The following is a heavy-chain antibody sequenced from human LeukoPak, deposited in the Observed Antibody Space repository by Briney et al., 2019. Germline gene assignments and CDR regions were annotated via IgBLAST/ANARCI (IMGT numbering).Heavy chain of an antibody. J-gene: IGHJ4*02. V-gene: IGHV4-4*07. CDR2: IYTSGST. CDR1: GGSISSYH. D-gene: IGHD3-22*01. Sequence: SETLSLTCTVSGGSISSYHWNWIRQPPGKGLEWIGRIYTSGSTNYNPSLKSRVTMSLDTSKNHFSLNLRSVTAADTAVYFCATDDYDSAVYSYWGQGTLVTVSS. CDR3: ATDDYDSAVYSY.